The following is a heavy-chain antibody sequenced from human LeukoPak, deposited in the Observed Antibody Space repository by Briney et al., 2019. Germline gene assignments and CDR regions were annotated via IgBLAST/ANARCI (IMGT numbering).Heavy chain of an antibody. V-gene: IGHV3-21*01. J-gene: IGHJ4*02. CDR3: AKDSHSWSRDY. CDR1: GFTFGSYS. CDR2: IDSNSNFM. Sequence: GGSLRLSCAASGFTFGSYSMTWVRQAPGKGLECVSLIDSNSNFMNYADSVKGRFTISRDNAKKSLYLEMNSLRAEDTAVYYCAKDSHSWSRDYWGQGTLVTVSS. D-gene: IGHD6-13*01.